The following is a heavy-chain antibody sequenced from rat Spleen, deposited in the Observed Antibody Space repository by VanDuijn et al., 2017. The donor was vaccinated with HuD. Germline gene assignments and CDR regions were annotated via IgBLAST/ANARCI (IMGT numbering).Heavy chain of an antibody. CDR3: ARQLYYGYNHFDY. V-gene: IGHV2-77*01. D-gene: IGHD1-9*01. Sequence: QVQMKETGPGLVQTTQTLSVTCTVTGFSLTSYGVHWVRQAPGKGLEWMGLIWGNGNTNYNSALKSRLSFSRDTSKSQIFLKMNSLQTDDTAKYFCARQLYYGYNHFDYWGQGLMVTVSS. J-gene: IGHJ2*01. CDR1: GFSLTSYG. CDR2: IWGNGNT.